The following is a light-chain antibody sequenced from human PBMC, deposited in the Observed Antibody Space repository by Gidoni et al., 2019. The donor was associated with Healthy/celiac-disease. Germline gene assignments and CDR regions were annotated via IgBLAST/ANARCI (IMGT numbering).Light chain of an antibody. J-gene: IGKJ4*01. CDR3: QQSYSSLLT. CDR1: QSITNY. CDR2: AAS. V-gene: IGKV1-39*01. Sequence: IQMTQSPSSLSASVGDRVTITCRASQSITNYLNWDQQKPGKAPRLLIYAASSLQSGVPSKFTGSGSGTDFTLTISSLQPEDFATYYCQQSYSSLLTFGGGTKVEIK.